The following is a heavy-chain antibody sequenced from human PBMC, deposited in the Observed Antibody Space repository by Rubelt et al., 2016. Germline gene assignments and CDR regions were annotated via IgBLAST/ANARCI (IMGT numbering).Heavy chain of an antibody. D-gene: IGHD2-2*01. CDR2: IYYSGDS. CDR3: ARQRLYCSRTSCDDLDY. V-gene: IGHV4-39*01. J-gene: IGHJ4*02. CDR1: GGSITSSSYY. Sequence: QLQLQESGPGLVKPSETLSLTCSVSGGSITSSSYYWGWIRQPPGKGLEWIGSIYYSGDSYYNPSLKSRVTMSVDTSKNQSSRKLTVGIAADAAVYYCARQRLYCSRTSCDDLDYWGQGTLVTVSS.